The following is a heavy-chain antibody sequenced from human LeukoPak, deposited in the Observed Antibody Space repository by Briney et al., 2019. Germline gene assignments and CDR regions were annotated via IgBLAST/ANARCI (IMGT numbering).Heavy chain of an antibody. J-gene: IGHJ4*02. D-gene: IGHD3-22*01. Sequence: GGSLRLSCVGSGFTFNNAWMNWVRQAPGKGLEWVGRIKDMAHGATIDYAAAVKGRFTLSRDDSKNTLYLQMNSLKTEDTAVYYCAKDFSLVVITPFDYWGQGTLVTVSS. CDR1: GFTFNNAW. CDR3: AKDFSLVVITPFDY. V-gene: IGHV3-15*07. CDR2: IKDMAHGATI.